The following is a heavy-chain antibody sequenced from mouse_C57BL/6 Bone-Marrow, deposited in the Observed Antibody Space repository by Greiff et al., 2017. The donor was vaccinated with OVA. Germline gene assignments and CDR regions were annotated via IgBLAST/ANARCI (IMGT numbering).Heavy chain of an antibody. CDR3: VRDYGDGYFYWYFDV. J-gene: IGHJ1*03. D-gene: IGHD2-3*01. V-gene: IGHV10-3*01. Sequence: EVQGVESGGGLVQPKGSLKLSCAASGFTFNTYAMHWVRQAPGKGLEWVARIRSKSSNYATYYADSVKDRFTISRDDSQSMLYLQMNNLKTEDTAMYYCVRDYGDGYFYWYFDVWGTGTTVTVSS. CDR2: IRSKSSNYAT. CDR1: GFTFNTYA.